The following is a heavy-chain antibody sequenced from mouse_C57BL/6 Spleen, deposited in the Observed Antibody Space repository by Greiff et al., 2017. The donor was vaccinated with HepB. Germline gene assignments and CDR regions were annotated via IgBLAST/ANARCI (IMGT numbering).Heavy chain of an antibody. J-gene: IGHJ3*01. CDR3: APIVATGY. CDR2: IDPSSSYT. CDR1: GYTFTSYW. V-gene: IGHV1-59*01. Sequence: QVQLQQPGAELVRPGTSVKLSCKASGYTFTSYWMHWVKQRPGQGLEWIGVIDPSSSYTKYNQKFKGKATLTVYTSSSTAYMQLSSLTSEDSAVYYCAPIVATGYWGQGTPVTVSS. D-gene: IGHD2-12*01.